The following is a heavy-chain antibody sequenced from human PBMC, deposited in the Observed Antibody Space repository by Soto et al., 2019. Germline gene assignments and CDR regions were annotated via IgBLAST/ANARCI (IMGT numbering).Heavy chain of an antibody. Sequence: QVQLVQSGAEVKKPGSSVKVSCKASGGTFSSYAISWVRQAPGQGLECMGGIIPIFGTANYAQNFQGRVTITADESTSTAYLELSSLRSEDTAVYYCANYGGLDSSGYGPAFDYWGQGTLVTVSS. CDR2: IIPIFGTA. D-gene: IGHD3-22*01. CDR1: GGTFSSYA. V-gene: IGHV1-69*12. J-gene: IGHJ4*02. CDR3: ANYGGLDSSGYGPAFDY.